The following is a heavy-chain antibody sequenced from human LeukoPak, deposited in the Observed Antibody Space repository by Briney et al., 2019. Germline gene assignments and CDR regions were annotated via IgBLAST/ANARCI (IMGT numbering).Heavy chain of an antibody. CDR2: IYYSGST. CDR3: ARAYLTIRADYYYMDV. J-gene: IGHJ6*03. CDR1: GGSISSYY. Sequence: SETLSLTCTVSGGSISSYYWSWIRQPPGKGLEYIGYIYYSGSTNYNPSLKSRVTISVDTSKNQFSLKLSSVTAADTAVYYCARAYLTIRADYYYMDVWGKGTTVTVSS. V-gene: IGHV4-59*01. D-gene: IGHD3-3*01.